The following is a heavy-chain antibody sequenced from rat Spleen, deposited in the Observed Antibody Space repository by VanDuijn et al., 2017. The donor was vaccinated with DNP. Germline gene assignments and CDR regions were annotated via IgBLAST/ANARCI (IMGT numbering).Heavy chain of an antibody. CDR1: GFTFSDYY. D-gene: IGHD1-11*01. J-gene: IGHJ3*01. CDR3: VRQELRRLYWFAH. CDR2: ISYNGGTP. Sequence: EVLLVESDGGLVQPGRSLKLSCAVSGFTFSDYYMAWVRQAPAKGLEWVATISYNGGTPYYRDSVKGRFTISRDNAQSTLYLQMDSLRSEDTATYYCVRQELRRLYWFAHWGQGTLVTVSS. V-gene: IGHV5-7*01.